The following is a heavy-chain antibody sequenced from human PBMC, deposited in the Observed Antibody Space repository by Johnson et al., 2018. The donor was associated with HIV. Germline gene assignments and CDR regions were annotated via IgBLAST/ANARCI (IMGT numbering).Heavy chain of an antibody. V-gene: IGHV3-13*01. J-gene: IGHJ3*02. D-gene: IGHD1-1*01. CDR2: IGTAGDT. Sequence: VQLVESGGGLVQPGGSLRLSCAASGFTVSSYYMSWVRQATGKGLEWVSAIGTAGDTYYPGSVKGRFTISRDNVKNSLYLQMNSLRPEDTAMYYCARETVAGTMGGAFDIWGQGTMVTVSS. CDR3: ARETVAGTMGGAFDI. CDR1: GFTVSSYY.